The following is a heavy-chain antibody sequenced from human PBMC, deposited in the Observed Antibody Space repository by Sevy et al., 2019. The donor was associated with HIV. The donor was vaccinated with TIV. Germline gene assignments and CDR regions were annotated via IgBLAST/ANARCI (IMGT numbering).Heavy chain of an antibody. CDR1: GFTFSSYA. D-gene: IGHD2-15*01. J-gene: IGHJ4*01. CDR3: AIGIVVVVAAGPWNY. V-gene: IGHV3-30-3*01. Sequence: GGSLRLSCAASGFTFSSYAMNWVRQAPGMGLEWVAVISYDGSNKYYTDSVKGRFTISRDNSKNTLYLQMNSLRAEDTAVYYCAIGIVVVVAAGPWNYWGHGTLVTVS. CDR2: ISYDGSNK.